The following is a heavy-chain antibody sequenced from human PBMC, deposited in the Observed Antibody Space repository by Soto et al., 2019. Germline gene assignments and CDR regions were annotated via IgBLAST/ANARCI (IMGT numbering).Heavy chain of an antibody. CDR3: ARLPSRHWVDY. Sequence: ETLSLTCTVSGGSISSYYWSWIRQPPGKGPEWLGYIYYSGRTNYNPSLKSRVTISADTSENQFSLMLSSVTAADTAIYYCARLPSRHWVDYWGQGTLVTVSS. CDR1: GGSISSYY. D-gene: IGHD3-16*01. CDR2: IYYSGRT. V-gene: IGHV4-59*08. J-gene: IGHJ4*02.